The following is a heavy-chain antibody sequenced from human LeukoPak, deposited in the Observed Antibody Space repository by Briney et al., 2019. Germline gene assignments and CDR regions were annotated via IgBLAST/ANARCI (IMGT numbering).Heavy chain of an antibody. Sequence: PPGGSLRLSCVVSGLTVSSNYMSWVRQAPGKGLEWVSVIYSGGTTNYADSVKGRFIVHRDNSKNTLYLQMNSLRAEDTAVYYCASELTTGYWGQGTLVTVSS. J-gene: IGHJ4*02. CDR2: IYSGGTT. CDR3: ASELTTGY. CDR1: GLTVSSNY. V-gene: IGHV3-66*01. D-gene: IGHD4-17*01.